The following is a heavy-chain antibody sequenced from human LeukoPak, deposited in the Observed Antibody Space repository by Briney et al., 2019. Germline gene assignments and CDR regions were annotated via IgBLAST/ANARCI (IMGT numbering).Heavy chain of an antibody. Sequence: GGSLRLSRAASGFTFSSYIMNWVRPAPGKGREGVSYIRTGSSIIHYADSVKGRFTISRDNAKNSLYLQMNSLRAEDTAVYYCASGSSGWYGGYFDYWGRGTLVTASS. J-gene: IGHJ4*02. CDR2: IRTGSSII. D-gene: IGHD6-19*01. CDR3: ASGSSGWYGGYFDY. CDR1: GFTFSSYI. V-gene: IGHV3-48*01.